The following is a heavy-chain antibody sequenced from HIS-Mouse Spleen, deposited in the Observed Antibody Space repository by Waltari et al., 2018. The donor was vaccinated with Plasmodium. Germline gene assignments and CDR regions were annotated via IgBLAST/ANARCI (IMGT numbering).Heavy chain of an antibody. V-gene: IGHV3-23*01. CDR1: GFTFSSYA. Sequence: EVQLLESGGGLVQPGGSLRLSCAASGFTFSSYAMSWVRQAPGKGLGWVSAIRGSGGRTYYADSVKGRFTISRDNSKNTLYLQMNSLRAEDTAVYYCAILVQLEPPFDYWGQGTLVTVSS. D-gene: IGHD1-1*01. J-gene: IGHJ4*02. CDR2: IRGSGGRT. CDR3: AILVQLEPPFDY.